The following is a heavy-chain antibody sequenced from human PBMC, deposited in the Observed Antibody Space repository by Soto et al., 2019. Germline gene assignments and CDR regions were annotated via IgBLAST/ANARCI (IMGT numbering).Heavy chain of an antibody. CDR2: ISGSGGST. Sequence: PGGSLRLSCAASGFTFSSYAMSWFRQAPGKGLEWVSAISGSGGSTYYADSVKGRFTISRDNSKNTLYLQMNSLRAEDTAVYYCANDRIYGEYENDYVDYSGKGTLVTV. V-gene: IGHV3-23*01. CDR1: GFTFSSYA. D-gene: IGHD4-17*01. CDR3: ANDRIYGEYENDYVDY. J-gene: IGHJ4*02.